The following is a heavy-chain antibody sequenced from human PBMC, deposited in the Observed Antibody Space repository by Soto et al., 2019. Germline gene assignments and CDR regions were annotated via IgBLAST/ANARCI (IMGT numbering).Heavy chain of an antibody. CDR1: GYTFTGYA. Sequence: ASVKVSCKASGYTFTGYAMHWVRPAPGQRLEWMGWINAGNGNTKYSQKFQGRVTITRDTSASTAYMELRSLRSDDTAVYYCARVVRGYSYGLRPSSFDYWGQGTLVTVSS. D-gene: IGHD5-18*01. J-gene: IGHJ4*02. CDR3: ARVVRGYSYGLRPSSFDY. V-gene: IGHV1-3*01. CDR2: INAGNGNT.